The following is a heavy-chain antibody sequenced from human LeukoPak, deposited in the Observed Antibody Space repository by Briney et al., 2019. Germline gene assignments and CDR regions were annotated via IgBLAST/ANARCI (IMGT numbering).Heavy chain of an antibody. CDR1: GYTFTSYG. Sequence: GASVKVSCKASGYTFTSYGISWVRQAPGQGLEWMGWISAYNGNTNYAQKLQGRVTMTTDTSTSTAYMELRSLRSDDTAVYYCARGPPYYYDSSGYYSLDYWGQGTLVTVSS. CDR3: ARGPPYYYDSSGYYSLDY. V-gene: IGHV1-18*01. D-gene: IGHD3-22*01. J-gene: IGHJ4*02. CDR2: ISAYNGNT.